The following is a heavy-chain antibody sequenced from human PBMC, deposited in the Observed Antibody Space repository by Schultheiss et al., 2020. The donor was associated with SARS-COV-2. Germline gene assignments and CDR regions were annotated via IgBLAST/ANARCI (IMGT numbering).Heavy chain of an antibody. Sequence: ESLKISCADSGFIVRTNYMSWVRQAPGKGLEWVSSISSSSSYIYYADSVKGRFTISRDNAKNSLYLQMNSLRAEDTAVYYCAREADCSSTSCPPAWGYYYGMDVWGQGTTVTVSS. D-gene: IGHD2-2*01. V-gene: IGHV3-21*01. CDR2: ISSSSSYI. CDR3: AREADCSSTSCPPAWGYYYGMDV. J-gene: IGHJ6*02. CDR1: GFIVRTNY.